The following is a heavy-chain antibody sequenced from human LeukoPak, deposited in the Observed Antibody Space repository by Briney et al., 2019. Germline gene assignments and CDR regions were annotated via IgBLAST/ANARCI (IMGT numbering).Heavy chain of an antibody. CDR2: ISYDGSNK. Sequence: PGGSLRLSCAASGFTFSSYAMHWVRQAPGKGLEWVAVISYDGSNKYYADSVKGRFTISRDNSKNTLYLQMNSLRAEDTAVYYCASITGTSDAFDIWGQGTMVTVSS. J-gene: IGHJ3*02. D-gene: IGHD1-7*01. CDR1: GFTFSSYA. V-gene: IGHV3-30-3*01. CDR3: ASITGTSDAFDI.